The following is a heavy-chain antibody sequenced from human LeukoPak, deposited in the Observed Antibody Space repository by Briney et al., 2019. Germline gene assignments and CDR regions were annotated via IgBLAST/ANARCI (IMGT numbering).Heavy chain of an antibody. V-gene: IGHV4-30-4*01. CDR1: GGSISSGDYY. CDR3: ARGLLDADAFDI. D-gene: IGHD2-21*01. Sequence: SETLSLTCTVSGGSISSGDYYWSWIRQPPGKGLEWIGYIYYSGTTYYNPSLKCRVTISVDTSKNQFSLKLSSVTAADSAVYYCARGLLDADAFDIWGQGTTVTVSS. J-gene: IGHJ3*02. CDR2: IYYSGTT.